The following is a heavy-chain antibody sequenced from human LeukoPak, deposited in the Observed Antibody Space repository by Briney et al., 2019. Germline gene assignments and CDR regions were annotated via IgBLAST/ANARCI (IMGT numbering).Heavy chain of an antibody. CDR1: GASISPDY. J-gene: IGHJ4*02. V-gene: IGHV4-59*12. CDR3: ARGFYGGYVDY. Sequence: SETLSLTCTVSGASISPDYWGWIRQPPGKGLEFIGYIHYSGSTNYNPSLKSRVTISVDTSKNQFSLKLSSVTAADTAVYYCARGFYGGYVDYWGQGTLVTVSS. D-gene: IGHD4/OR15-4a*01. CDR2: IHYSGST.